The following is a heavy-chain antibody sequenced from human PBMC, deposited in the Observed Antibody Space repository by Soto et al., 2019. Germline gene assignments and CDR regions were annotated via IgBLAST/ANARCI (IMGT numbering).Heavy chain of an antibody. V-gene: IGHV1-18*01. D-gene: IGHD3-9*01. CDR2: ISAYNGNT. Sequence: ASVKVSCKASGYTFTSYGISWVRQAPGQGLEWMGWISAYNGNTKYSQKFQGRVTITRDTSASTAYMELSSLRSEDTAVYYCARNAEFGILTGYYFDYWGQGTLVTVSS. CDR3: ARNAEFGILTGYYFDY. J-gene: IGHJ4*02. CDR1: GYTFTSYG.